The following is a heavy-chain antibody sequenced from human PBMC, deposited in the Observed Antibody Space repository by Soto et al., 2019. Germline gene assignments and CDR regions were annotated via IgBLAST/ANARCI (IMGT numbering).Heavy chain of an antibody. V-gene: IGHV4-34*01. J-gene: IGHJ4*02. D-gene: IGHD3-3*01. CDR2: INHSGST. CDR3: ARVPSFFTIFGGPNYYFDY. Sequence: SETLSLTCAVYGGSFSGYYWSWIRQPPGKGLEWIGEINHSGSTNYNPSIKSRVTISVDTSKNQFSLKLSSVTAADTAVYYCARVPSFFTIFGGPNYYFDYWGQGTLVTVSS. CDR1: GGSFSGYY.